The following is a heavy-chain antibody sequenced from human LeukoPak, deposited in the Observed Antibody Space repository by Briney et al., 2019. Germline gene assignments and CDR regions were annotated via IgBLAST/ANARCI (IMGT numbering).Heavy chain of an antibody. Sequence: PGGSLRLSCIASGFTFGDYAMTWVRQAPGKGLEWVGVIRSKIYGGTPEYAASVKGRFTTSRDDSKGVAYLQMNSLKTEDTAVYYCARRAGAYSHPYDYWGQGTLVTVSS. V-gene: IGHV3-49*04. CDR3: ARRAGAYSHPYDY. D-gene: IGHD4/OR15-4a*01. CDR1: GFTFGDYA. J-gene: IGHJ4*02. CDR2: IRSKIYGGTP.